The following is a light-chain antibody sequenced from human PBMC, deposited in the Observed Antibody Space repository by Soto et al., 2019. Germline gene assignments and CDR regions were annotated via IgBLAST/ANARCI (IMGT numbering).Light chain of an antibody. V-gene: IGKV3-20*01. CDR3: QQYDKSPWT. J-gene: IGKJ1*01. Sequence: EIVLTQSPGTLSLSPGEGATLSCRASQSVNSNYLAWFQQKPGQAPRLLIYSTSNRATGIPDRFSGSGSGTEFIITISRLEPEDFVVYYCQQYDKSPWTFGQGTKVEIK. CDR2: STS. CDR1: QSVNSNY.